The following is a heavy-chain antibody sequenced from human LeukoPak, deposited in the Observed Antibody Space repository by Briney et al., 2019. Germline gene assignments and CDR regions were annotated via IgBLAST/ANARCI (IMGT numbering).Heavy chain of an antibody. CDR1: GFSFDDYG. V-gene: IGHV3-20*04. CDR3: ARETSARGVSTH. J-gene: IGHJ4*02. D-gene: IGHD3-10*01. CDR2: INWKTGAT. Sequence: TGGSLRLSCAASGFSFDDYGMSWVRQAPGKGLEWLSGINWKTGATGYSDSVKGRFTISKDNTKNSPYLQMNSLRAEDTAFYYCARETSARGVSTHWGQGTLVTVSS.